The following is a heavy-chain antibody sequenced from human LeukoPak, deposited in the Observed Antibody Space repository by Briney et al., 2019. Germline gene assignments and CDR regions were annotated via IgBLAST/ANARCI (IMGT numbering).Heavy chain of an antibody. CDR2: IYYSGNT. Sequence: SETLSLTCTVSGGSISSNYWSWIRQPPGKGLEWIGDIYYSGNTNYNPPLKSRVTISVDTSKNQFSLKLSSVTAADTAVYYCARATNYDLWSAYYHHMDVWAKGPRSPSPQ. D-gene: IGHD3-3*01. CDR1: GGSISSNY. CDR3: ARATNYDLWSAYYHHMDV. V-gene: IGHV4-59*01. J-gene: IGHJ6*04.